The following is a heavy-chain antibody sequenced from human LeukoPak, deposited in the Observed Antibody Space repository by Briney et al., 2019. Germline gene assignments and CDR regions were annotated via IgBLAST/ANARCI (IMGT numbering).Heavy chain of an antibody. J-gene: IGHJ4*02. CDR3: ARDHAAAGGGLDY. CDR2: IYTGGIT. D-gene: IGHD6-13*01. CDR1: GLTVSSNH. Sequence: PGGSLRLSCAASGLTVSSNHMAWVRQAAGKGLEWVPVIYTGGITYYADSVQGRFTISRDNSNNSLYLQMNSLRVEDTALYYCARDHAAAGGGLDYWGQGTQVIVST. V-gene: IGHV3-53*01.